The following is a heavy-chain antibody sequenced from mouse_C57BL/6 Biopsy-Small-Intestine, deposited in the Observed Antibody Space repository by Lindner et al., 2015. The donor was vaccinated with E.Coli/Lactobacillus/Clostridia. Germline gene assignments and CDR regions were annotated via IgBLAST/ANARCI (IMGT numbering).Heavy chain of an antibody. D-gene: IGHD2-5*01. Sequence: VQLQESGAELMKPGASVKLSCKATGNTFTGYWIEWVKQRPGHGLEWIGEILPGSGSTNYNEKFKGKATFTADTSSNTAYMQLSSLTTGDSAIYYCAGYYSNFLSYWYFDVWGTGTTVTVSS. CDR3: AGYYSNFLSYWYFDV. J-gene: IGHJ1*03. V-gene: IGHV1-9*01. CDR1: GNTFTGYW. CDR2: ILPGSGST.